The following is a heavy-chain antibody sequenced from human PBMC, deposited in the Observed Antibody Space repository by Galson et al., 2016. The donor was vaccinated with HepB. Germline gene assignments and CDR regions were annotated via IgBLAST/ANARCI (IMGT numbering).Heavy chain of an antibody. Sequence: SLRLPCAASGFTFGNYWMNWIRQAPGKGLEWVSRINGDGSSTTYADSGRGRFIISRDNAKNTLYLQMNSLRSEDTAVYYCARGQTSFYYYYALDVWGQGTTVTVSS. CDR1: GFTFGNYW. CDR2: INGDGSST. CDR3: ARGQTSFYYYYALDV. J-gene: IGHJ6*02. V-gene: IGHV3-74*01.